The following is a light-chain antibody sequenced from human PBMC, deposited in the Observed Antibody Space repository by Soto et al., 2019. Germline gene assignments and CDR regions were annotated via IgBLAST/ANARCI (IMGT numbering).Light chain of an antibody. Sequence: EVVLTQSPGTLSLSPGERATLSCRASQTVSSNYLAWYQQKPGQAPRLVISGTSNRATGIPDRFSGSGSGTDFTLISRRLEPEDFAVYYCQQYGNSLTFGGGTQV. CDR3: QQYGNSLT. CDR2: GTS. J-gene: IGKJ4*01. V-gene: IGKV3-20*01. CDR1: QTVSSNY.